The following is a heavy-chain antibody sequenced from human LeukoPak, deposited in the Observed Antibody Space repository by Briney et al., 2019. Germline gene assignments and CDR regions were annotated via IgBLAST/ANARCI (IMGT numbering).Heavy chain of an antibody. CDR1: GFTFSTFG. V-gene: IGHV3-30*19. J-gene: IGHJ4*02. CDR3: AKGDPYGSGSYPVDY. CDR2: ISYDGSNK. D-gene: IGHD3-10*01. Sequence: GRSLRLSCAASGFTFSTFGMHWVRQAPGKGLEWVAFISYDGSNKYYADSVKGRFTVSSDNSKNTLYLQMNSLRPEDTAVYYCAKGDPYGSGSYPVDYWGQGTLVTVSS.